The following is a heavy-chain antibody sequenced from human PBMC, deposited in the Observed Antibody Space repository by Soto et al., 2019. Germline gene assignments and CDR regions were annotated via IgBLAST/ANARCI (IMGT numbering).Heavy chain of an antibody. Sequence: SETLSRTSTVSGGSIRSGDYYWSWIRQPPGTGLEWIGYIYYSGSTYYNPSLKSRVTISVDTSKNQFSLKLSSVTAADTVVYYCVRAEYYDSSGYSPGAFESWGQGTMVTVSS. CDR1: GGSIRSGDYY. J-gene: IGHJ3*02. V-gene: IGHV4-30-4*01. D-gene: IGHD3-22*01. CDR3: VRAEYYDSSGYSPGAFES. CDR2: IYYSGST.